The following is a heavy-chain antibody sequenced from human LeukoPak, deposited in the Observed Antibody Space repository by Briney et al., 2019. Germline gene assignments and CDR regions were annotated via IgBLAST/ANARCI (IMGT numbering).Heavy chain of an antibody. CDR3: ARNYYESSGYYPWNFDY. CDR2: IYYSGST. J-gene: IGHJ4*02. V-gene: IGHV4-39*01. D-gene: IGHD3-22*01. CDR1: GGSISSSYW. Sequence: SETLSLTCTVSGGSISSSYWWGWIRQPPGKGLEWIANIYYSGSTHYNPSLKSRVTISIEKSKNQFSLKLSSVTAADTAVYYCARNYYESSGYYPWNFDYWGQGTLVTVSS.